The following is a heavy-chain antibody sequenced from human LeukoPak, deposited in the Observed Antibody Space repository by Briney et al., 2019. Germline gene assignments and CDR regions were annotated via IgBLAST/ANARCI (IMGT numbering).Heavy chain of an antibody. D-gene: IGHD1-1*01. CDR3: AKDRRGNAPRGAFDI. J-gene: IGHJ3*02. Sequence: GGSLRLSCAASGFTFSSSAMSWVRQAPGKGLEWVSAISGGGGATFYADSVKGRFTISRDNSKNTLYLQMNGLRAEDTAVYYCAKDRRGNAPRGAFDIWGQGTMATVSS. CDR2: ISGGGGAT. CDR1: GFTFSSSA. V-gene: IGHV3-23*01.